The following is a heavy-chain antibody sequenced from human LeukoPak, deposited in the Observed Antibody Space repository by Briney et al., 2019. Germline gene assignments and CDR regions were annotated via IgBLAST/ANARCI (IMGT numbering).Heavy chain of an antibody. J-gene: IGHJ4*02. CDR1: GGSISSYY. D-gene: IGHD3-22*01. CDR2: IYYSGSH. V-gene: IGHV4-59*01. CDR3: ARLPYYYDSRGYYYFDY. Sequence: SETLSPTCTVSGGSISSYYWSWIRQPPGKGLEWIGYIYYSGSHNYNTSLKSRVTISVDTSKNQFSLKLSCVTAADTAVYYCARLPYYYDSRGYYYFDYWGQGTLVTVSS.